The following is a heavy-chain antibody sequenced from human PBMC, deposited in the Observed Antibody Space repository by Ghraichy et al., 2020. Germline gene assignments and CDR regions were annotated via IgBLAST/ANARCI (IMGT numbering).Heavy chain of an antibody. J-gene: IGHJ4*02. CDR1: GFTFGDYA. D-gene: IGHD1-26*01. CDR2: IRSKAYGGTT. V-gene: IGHV3-49*04. Sequence: GGSLRLSCTASGFTFGDYAMSWVRQAPGKGLEWVGFIRSKAYGGTTEYAASVKGRFTISRDDSKSIAYLQMNSLKTEDTAVYYCTRSLVGAYFDYWGQGTLVTVSS. CDR3: TRSLVGAYFDY.